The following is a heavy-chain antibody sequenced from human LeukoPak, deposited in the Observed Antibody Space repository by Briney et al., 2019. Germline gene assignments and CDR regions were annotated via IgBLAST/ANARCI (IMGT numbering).Heavy chain of an antibody. CDR2: INPSGGST. V-gene: IGHV1-46*01. Sequence: ASVKVSCKASRYTFTSYYMHWVRQAPGQGLEWMGIINPSGGSTSYAQKFQGRVTMTRDTSTSTVYMELSSLRSEDTAVYYCARDLGRLRITMIVVVPYFDYWGQGTLVTVSS. J-gene: IGHJ4*02. D-gene: IGHD3-22*01. CDR1: RYTFTSYY. CDR3: ARDLGRLRITMIVVVPYFDY.